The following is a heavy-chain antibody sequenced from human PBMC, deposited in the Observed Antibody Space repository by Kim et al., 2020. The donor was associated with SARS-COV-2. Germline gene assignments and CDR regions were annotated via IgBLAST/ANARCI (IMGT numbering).Heavy chain of an antibody. V-gene: IGHV4-59*13. CDR1: GGSISSYY. CDR3: ARNLGELSSPSYYGMDV. CDR2: IYYSGST. Sequence: SETLSLTCTVSGGSISSYYWSWIRQPPGKGLEWIGYIYYSGSTNYNPSLKSRVTISVDTSKNQFSLKLSSVTAADTAVYYCARNLGELSSPSYYGMDVWGLGTTVTVSS. J-gene: IGHJ6*02. D-gene: IGHD3-16*02.